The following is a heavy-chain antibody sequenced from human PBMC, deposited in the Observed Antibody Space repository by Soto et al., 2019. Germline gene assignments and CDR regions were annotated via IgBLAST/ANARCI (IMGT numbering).Heavy chain of an antibody. D-gene: IGHD3-22*01. Sequence: PSETLSLTCTVSGGSISSYYWSWIRQPPGKGLEWIAYIYYTGSTNYNPSLKSRVTLSADTSKNQFSLKLSSVTAADTAMYYCARVDSSGSYFDYWGQGTLVTVS. CDR2: IYYTGST. CDR3: ARVDSSGSYFDY. J-gene: IGHJ4*02. V-gene: IGHV4-59*01. CDR1: GGSISSYY.